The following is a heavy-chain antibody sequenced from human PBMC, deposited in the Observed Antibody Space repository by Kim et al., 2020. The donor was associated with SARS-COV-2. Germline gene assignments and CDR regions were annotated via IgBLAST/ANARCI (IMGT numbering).Heavy chain of an antibody. CDR3: AKDGLRGAAAGSFDY. V-gene: IGHV3-33*06. CDR1: GFTFSSYG. J-gene: IGHJ4*02. D-gene: IGHD6-13*01. CDR2: IWYDGSNK. Sequence: GGSLRLSCAASGFTFSSYGMHWVRQAPGKGLEWVAVIWYDGSNKYYADSVKGRFTISRDNSKNTLYLQMNSLRAEDTAVYYCAKDGLRGAAAGSFDYWGQGTLVTVSS.